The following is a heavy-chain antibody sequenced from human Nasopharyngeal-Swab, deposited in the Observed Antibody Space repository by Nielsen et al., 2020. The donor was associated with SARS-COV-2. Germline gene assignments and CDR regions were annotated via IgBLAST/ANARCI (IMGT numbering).Heavy chain of an antibody. CDR3: TTGYSSSWYYYYGMDV. J-gene: IGHJ6*02. D-gene: IGHD6-13*01. V-gene: IGHV3-15*01. CDR1: GFTFSNAW. Sequence: GESLKISCAASGFTFSNAWMSWVRQAPGKGLEWVDRIKSKTDGGTTDYAAPVKGRFTISRDDSKNTLYLQMNSLKTEDTAVYYCTTGYSSSWYYYYGMDVWGQGTTVTVSS. CDR2: IKSKTDGGTT.